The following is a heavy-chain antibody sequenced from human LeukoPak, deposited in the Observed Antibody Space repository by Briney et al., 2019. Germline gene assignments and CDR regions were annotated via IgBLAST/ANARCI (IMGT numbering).Heavy chain of an antibody. CDR3: ARASFWRWLQLDAFDI. CDR1: GYTFTSYG. V-gene: IGHV1-18*01. CDR2: ITTYNGNT. D-gene: IGHD5-24*01. Sequence: ASVKVSCKASGYTFTSYGISWVRQAPGQGLEWMGWITTYNGNTNYTQKLQGRVTMTTDTSTSTAYMELRSLRSDDTAVSYCARASFWRWLQLDAFDIWGQGTMVTVSS. J-gene: IGHJ3*02.